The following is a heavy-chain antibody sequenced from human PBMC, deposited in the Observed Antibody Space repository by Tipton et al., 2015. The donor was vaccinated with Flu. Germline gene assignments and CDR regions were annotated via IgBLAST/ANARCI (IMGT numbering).Heavy chain of an antibody. CDR1: GDSIRSDYY. D-gene: IGHD1-20*01. J-gene: IGHJ5*02. CDR2: IYYSGST. Sequence: TLSLTCTVSGDSIRSDYYWSWIRQPPGKGLEWIGYIYYSGSTNYNPSLKSRVTISVDTSKNQFSLKLSSVTAADTAVYYCARALTTYNWNRWRWFDPWGQGTLVTVSS. CDR3: ARALTTYNWNRWRWFDP. V-gene: IGHV4-59*01.